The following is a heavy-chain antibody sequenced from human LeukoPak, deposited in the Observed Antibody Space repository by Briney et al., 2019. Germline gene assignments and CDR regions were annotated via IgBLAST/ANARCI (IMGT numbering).Heavy chain of an antibody. J-gene: IGHJ4*02. CDR3: ANLYGDYGDY. CDR2: ISGSGGSA. V-gene: IGHV3-23*01. Sequence: GGSLRLSCVAPGFIFSSYAMSWVRQAPGKGLEWVSGISGSGGSAFYADSVKGRFTISRDNAKNTLYLEMNSLRAEDTAVYYCANLYGDYGDYWGQGSLVTVSS. CDR1: GFIFSSYA. D-gene: IGHD4-17*01.